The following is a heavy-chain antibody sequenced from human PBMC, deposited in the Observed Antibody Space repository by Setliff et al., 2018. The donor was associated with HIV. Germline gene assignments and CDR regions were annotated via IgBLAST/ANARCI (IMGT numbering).Heavy chain of an antibody. D-gene: IGHD6-19*01. CDR1: GFTFSSYA. CDR2: ISGSGGST. Sequence: GGSLRLSCAASGFTFSSYAMSWVRQAPGKGLEWVSAISGSGGSTYYADSVKGRFTISRDNPKNTLYLQMNSLRAEDTAVYYCAGESSIAVAEYFQHWGQGTLVTVSS. J-gene: IGHJ1*01. CDR3: AGESSIAVAEYFQH. V-gene: IGHV3-23*01.